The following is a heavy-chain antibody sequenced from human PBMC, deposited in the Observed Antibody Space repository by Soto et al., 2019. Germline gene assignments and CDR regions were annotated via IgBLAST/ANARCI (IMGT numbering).Heavy chain of an antibody. CDR3: TRSITGFSYADS. CDR1: GFTFSTYW. J-gene: IGHJ4*02. V-gene: IGHV3-74*01. CDR2: MNGDGSDT. D-gene: IGHD2-2*01. Sequence: EVQLVESGGVLAKPGGSLRLSCAASGFTFSTYWMHWVRQAPGKGLVWVSRMNGDGSDTVYTNFVKGRFTSSRDNAKKTLYLQMYSLRAEDPAVYYCTRSITGFSYADSWGRGTLVTVSS.